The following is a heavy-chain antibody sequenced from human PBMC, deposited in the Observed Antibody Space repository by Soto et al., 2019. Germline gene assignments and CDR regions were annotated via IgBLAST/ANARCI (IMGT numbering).Heavy chain of an antibody. CDR3: ARDQEGSGSHWLGYYYYGMDV. D-gene: IGHD3-10*01. J-gene: IGHJ6*02. Sequence: GGSLRLSCAASGFTFSSYWMHWVRQAPGKGLVWVSRINSDGSSTSYADSVKGRFTISRDNAKNTLYLQMNSLRAEDTAVYYCARDQEGSGSHWLGYYYYGMDVWGQGTTVTVSS. CDR2: INSDGSST. CDR1: GFTFSSYW. V-gene: IGHV3-74*01.